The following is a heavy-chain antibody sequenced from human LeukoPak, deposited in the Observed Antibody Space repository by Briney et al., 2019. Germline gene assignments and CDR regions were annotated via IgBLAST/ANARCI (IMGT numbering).Heavy chain of an antibody. V-gene: IGHV4-59*12. CDR1: GGSINSYY. D-gene: IGHD3-22*01. J-gene: IGHJ4*02. Sequence: SETLSLTCNVSGGSINSYYCGWFRQPPGKRMESVGYIYYSGRSTYNPSLKSRCTISVDTPTNQISLKLTSVPAAATAVYFCARGTTKGYYYDSSGYYTKWGQGTLVTVSS. CDR2: IYYSGRS. CDR3: ARGTTKGYYYDSSGYYTK.